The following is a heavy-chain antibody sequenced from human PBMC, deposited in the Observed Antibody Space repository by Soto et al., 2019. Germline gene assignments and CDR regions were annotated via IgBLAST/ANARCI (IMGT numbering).Heavy chain of an antibody. CDR2: IRSKAYGGTT. D-gene: IGHD6-19*01. J-gene: IGHJ4*02. CDR1: GFTFGDYA. Sequence: TGGSLRLSCTASGFTFGDYAMSWFRQDPGKGLEWVGFIRSKAYGGTTEYAASVKGRFTISRDDSKSIAYLQMNSLKTEDTAVYYCTRQRWLTPYDYWGQGTLVTVSS. V-gene: IGHV3-49*03. CDR3: TRQRWLTPYDY.